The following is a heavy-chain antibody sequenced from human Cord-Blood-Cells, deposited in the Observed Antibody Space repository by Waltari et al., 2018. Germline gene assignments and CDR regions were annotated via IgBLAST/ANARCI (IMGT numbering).Heavy chain of an antibody. D-gene: IGHD6-13*01. CDR1: GFTFSSYW. Sequence: EVQLVESGGGLVQPGGSLRLSCTASGFTFSSYWMRWVRQAPGKGLEWVANIKQDGSEKYYVDSVKGRFTISRDNAKNSLYLQMNSLRAEDTAVYYCARAYAAGDAFDIWGQGTMVTVSS. CDR2: IKQDGSEK. J-gene: IGHJ3*02. V-gene: IGHV3-7*01. CDR3: ARAYAAGDAFDI.